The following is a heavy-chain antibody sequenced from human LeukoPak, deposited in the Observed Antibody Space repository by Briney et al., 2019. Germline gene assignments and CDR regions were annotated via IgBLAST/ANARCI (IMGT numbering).Heavy chain of an antibody. CDR2: INPNSGGT. Sequence: ASVKVSCKASGYTFTGYYMHWVRQAPGQGLEWMGWINPNSGGTNYAQKFQGRVTMTRDTSISTAYMELSRLRSDDTAVYYCAANTYYYDSSGYCLVFAFDIWGQGTMVTVSS. V-gene: IGHV1-2*02. D-gene: IGHD3-22*01. CDR1: GYTFTGYY. J-gene: IGHJ3*02. CDR3: AANTYYYDSSGYCLVFAFDI.